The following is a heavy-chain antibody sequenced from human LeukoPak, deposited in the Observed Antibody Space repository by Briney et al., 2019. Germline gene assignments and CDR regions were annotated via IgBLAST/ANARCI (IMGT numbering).Heavy chain of an antibody. CDR1: GGPISSRSYY. J-gene: IGHJ4*02. V-gene: IGHV4-39*07. D-gene: IGHD1-20*01. CDR3: ARSRYNWNGAIDY. Sequence: SETLSLTCSVSGGPISSRSYYWGWIRQPPGKGLEWIGSLYHSGSTYYNPSLKSRVTLSVDMSKNHFSLQLSSVTAADTAVYYCARSRYNWNGAIDYWGQGTLVTVSS. CDR2: LYHSGST.